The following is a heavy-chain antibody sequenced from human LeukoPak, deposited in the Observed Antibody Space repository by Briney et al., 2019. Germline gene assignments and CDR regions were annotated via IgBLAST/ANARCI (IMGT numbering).Heavy chain of an antibody. D-gene: IGHD3-16*01. CDR2: IYYSGST. CDR1: GGSISSYY. CDR3: ARDGGGSCLDY. J-gene: IGHJ4*02. V-gene: IGHV4-59*01. Sequence: SETLSLTCTVSGGSISSYYWSWIRQPPGKGLEWIGYIYYSGSTNYNPSLKSRVTISVDTSKNQFSLKLSSVTAADTAVYYCARDGGGSCLDYWGQGTLVTVSS.